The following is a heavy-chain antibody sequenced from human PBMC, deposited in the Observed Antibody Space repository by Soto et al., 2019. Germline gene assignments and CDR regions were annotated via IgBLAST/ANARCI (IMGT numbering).Heavy chain of an antibody. CDR1: GFTFSSYA. J-gene: IGHJ4*02. V-gene: IGHV3-23*01. CDR2: ISGSGGST. Sequence: GGSLRLSCAASGFTFSSYAMSWVRQAPGKGLEWVSAISGSGGSTYYADSVKGRFTISRDNSKNTLYPQMSSLRAEDTAVYYCAKVSTTKIVVVITDYFFAYWGQGTLVPVSS. CDR3: AKVSTTKIVVVITDYFFAY. D-gene: IGHD3-22*01.